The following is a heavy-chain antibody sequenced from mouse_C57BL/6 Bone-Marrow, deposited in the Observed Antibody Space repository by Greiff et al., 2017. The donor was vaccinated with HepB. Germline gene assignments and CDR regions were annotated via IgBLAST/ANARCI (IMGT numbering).Heavy chain of an antibody. CDR1: GYAFSSSW. J-gene: IGHJ2*01. CDR2: IYPGDGDT. Sequence: QVQLQQSGPELVKPGASVKISCKASGYAFSSSWMNWVKQRPGKGLEWIGRIYPGDGDTNYNGKFKGKATLTADKSSSTAYMQLSSLTSEDSAVYYCAVNSGYFDYWGQGTTLTVSS. V-gene: IGHV1-82*01. D-gene: IGHD3-2*02. CDR3: AVNSGYFDY.